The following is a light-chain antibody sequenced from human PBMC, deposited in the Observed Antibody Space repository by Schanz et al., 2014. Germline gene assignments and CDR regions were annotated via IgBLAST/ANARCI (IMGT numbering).Light chain of an antibody. Sequence: QSALTQPASVSGSPGQSITISCTGTNSDVGSYNLVSWYQQHPGKAPKLMIYDVSNRPSGVSNRFSGSKSGNTASLTISGLQAEDEADYYCQSYDSSLSGPVFGGGTKLTVL. CDR1: NSDVGSYNL. J-gene: IGLJ2*01. CDR2: DVS. V-gene: IGLV2-14*02. CDR3: QSYDSSLSGPV.